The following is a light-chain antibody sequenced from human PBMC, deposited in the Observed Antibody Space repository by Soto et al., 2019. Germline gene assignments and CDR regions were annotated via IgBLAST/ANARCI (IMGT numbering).Light chain of an antibody. CDR1: NSDIGSYNL. Sequence: QSALTQPASVSGSPGQSITISCTGTNSDIGSYNLVSWYQQHPGKVPRLMIYEGTKRPSGVSNRFSGSRSGNTASLTISGLQAEDEADYYCCSYGGNAFFAIFGGWTKVTVL. V-gene: IGLV2-23*01. CDR2: EGT. J-gene: IGLJ2*01. CDR3: CSYGGNAFFAI.